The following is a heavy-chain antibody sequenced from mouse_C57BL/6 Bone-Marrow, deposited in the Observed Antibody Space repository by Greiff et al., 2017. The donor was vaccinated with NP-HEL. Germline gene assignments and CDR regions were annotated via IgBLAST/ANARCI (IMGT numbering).Heavy chain of an antibody. CDR3: ARVLTGTNAMDY. V-gene: IGHV1-18*01. J-gene: IGHJ4*01. CDR2: INPNNGGT. CDR1: GYTFTDYN. D-gene: IGHD4-1*01. Sequence: VQLQQSEPELVKPGASVKIPCKASGYTFTDYNMDWVKQSHGKSLEWIGDINPNNGGTIYNQKFKGKATLTVDKSSSTAYMELRSLTSEDTAVYYCARVLTGTNAMDYWGQGTSVTVSS.